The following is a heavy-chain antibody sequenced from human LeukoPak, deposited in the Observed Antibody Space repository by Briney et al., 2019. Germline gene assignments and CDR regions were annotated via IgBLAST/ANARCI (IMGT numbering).Heavy chain of an antibody. V-gene: IGHV4-4*07. D-gene: IGHD2-2*01. Sequence: PSETLSLTCTVSGGSISNSYWIWIRQPAGKGLEWLGRIHTSGSTNYNPSLKSRVTMSVDTSKNQFSLKLSSVTAADTAVYYCAREGEGYCSRTSCPLDYWGQGTLVTVSS. CDR1: GGSISNSY. CDR2: IHTSGST. CDR3: AREGEGYCSRTSCPLDY. J-gene: IGHJ4*02.